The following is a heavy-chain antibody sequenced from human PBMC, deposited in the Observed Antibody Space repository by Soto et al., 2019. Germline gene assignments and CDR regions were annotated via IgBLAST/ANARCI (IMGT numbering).Heavy chain of an antibody. CDR2: INAGNGTT. D-gene: IGHD3-16*02. CDR1: GYTFTSYA. Sequence: QVQLVQSGAEVKKPGASVKVSCKASGYTFTSYAMHWVRQAPGQRLEWMGWINAGNGTTKYSQKFQGRVTITRDISAGTADMELSSLRSEDTAVFYCARVMLRGGDRNWGQGTLVTVSS. V-gene: IGHV1-3*01. CDR3: ARVMLRGGDRN. J-gene: IGHJ4*02.